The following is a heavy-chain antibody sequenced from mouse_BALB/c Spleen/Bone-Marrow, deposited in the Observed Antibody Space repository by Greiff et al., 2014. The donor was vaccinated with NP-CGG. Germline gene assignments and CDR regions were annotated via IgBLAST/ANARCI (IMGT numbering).Heavy chain of an antibody. J-gene: IGHJ2*01. V-gene: IGHV1-22*01. D-gene: IGHD1-1*02. CDR1: GYSFTDYT. CDR3: ARARWYDY. Sequence: EVQLQESGPELVKPGSSVKMSCKTSGYSFTDYTIHWVKQSHGKSLEWIGDFNPNNGGTDCNQKFQDKATLTVDKSSRTAFMEFRSLTFEDSAVYYCARARWYDYWGQGTTLTVSS. CDR2: FNPNNGGT.